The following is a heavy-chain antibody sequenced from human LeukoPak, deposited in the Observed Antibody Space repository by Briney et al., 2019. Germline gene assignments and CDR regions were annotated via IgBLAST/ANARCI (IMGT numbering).Heavy chain of an antibody. Sequence: PSETLSLTCAVYGGSFSGYYWSWIRQPPGKGLEWIGEINHSGSTNYNPSLKSRVTISVDTSKNQFSLKLSSVTAADTAVYYCARGRFGGSYYDSSGFFDYWGQGTLVTVSS. D-gene: IGHD3-22*01. V-gene: IGHV4-34*01. CDR1: GGSFSGYY. J-gene: IGHJ4*02. CDR3: ARGRFGGSYYDSSGFFDY. CDR2: INHSGST.